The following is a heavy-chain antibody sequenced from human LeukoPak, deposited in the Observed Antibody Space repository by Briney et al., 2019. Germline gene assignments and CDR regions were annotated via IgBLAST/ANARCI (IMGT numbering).Heavy chain of an antibody. CDR2: IIPIFGTA. J-gene: IGHJ4*02. Sequence: SVKVSCKASGGTFSSYAISGVRRAPGQGLEWMGGIIPIFGTANYAQKFQGRVTITADESTSTAYMELSSLRSEDTAVYYCARSLLRYYSLLAFDYWGQGTLVTVSS. V-gene: IGHV1-69*13. CDR3: ARSLLRYYSLLAFDY. CDR1: GGTFSSYA. D-gene: IGHD3-9*01.